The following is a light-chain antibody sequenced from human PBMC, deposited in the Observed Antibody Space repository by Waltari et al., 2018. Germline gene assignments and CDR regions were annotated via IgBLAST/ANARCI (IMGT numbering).Light chain of an antibody. CDR1: PGITTL. Sequence: SCKASPGITTLLAWYQHKRGQAPRLLIFEASKRAPGVPARFSGSGSGTDFTLTISSLEPEDFAIYYCHQRNIWPPTFGPGTKVEMK. J-gene: IGKJ1*01. V-gene: IGKV3-11*01. CDR3: HQRNIWPPT. CDR2: EAS.